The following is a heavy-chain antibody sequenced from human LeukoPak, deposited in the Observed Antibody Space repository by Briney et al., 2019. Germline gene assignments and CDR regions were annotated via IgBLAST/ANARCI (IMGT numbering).Heavy chain of an antibody. CDR1: GFTFSSYA. J-gene: IGHJ4*02. V-gene: IGHV3-23*01. CDR3: ANDPGPYGDYAESDY. Sequence: GGSLRLSCAASGFTFSSYAMSWVRQAPGKGLEWASAISGSGGSTYYADSVKGRFTISRDNSKNTLYLQMNSLRAEDTAVYYCANDPGPYGDYAESDYWGQGTLVSVSS. D-gene: IGHD4-17*01. CDR2: ISGSGGST.